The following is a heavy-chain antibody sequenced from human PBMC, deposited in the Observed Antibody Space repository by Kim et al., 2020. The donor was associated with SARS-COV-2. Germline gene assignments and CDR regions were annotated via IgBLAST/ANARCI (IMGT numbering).Heavy chain of an antibody. D-gene: IGHD3-22*01. CDR2: IYYSGST. Sequence: SETLSLTCTVSGGSISSGGYYWSWIRQHPGKGLEWIGYIYYSGSTYYNPSLKSRVTISVDTSKNQFSLKLSSVTAADTAVYYCARGMGDDSSGYYTPIVAGLWYFDYWGQGTLVTVSS. CDR3: ARGMGDDSSGYYTPIVAGLWYFDY. V-gene: IGHV4-31*03. CDR1: GGSISSGGYY. J-gene: IGHJ4*02.